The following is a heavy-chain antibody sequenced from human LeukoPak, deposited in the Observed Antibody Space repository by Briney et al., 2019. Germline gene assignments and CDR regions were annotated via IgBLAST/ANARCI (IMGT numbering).Heavy chain of an antibody. V-gene: IGHV4-30-4*01. J-gene: IGHJ6*02. D-gene: IGHD1-7*01. CDR2: IYYSGST. Sequence: SQTLFLTCTVSGGSISSGDYYWSWIRQPPGKGLEWIGYIYYSGSTYYNPSLKSRVTISVDTSKNQFSLKLSSVTAADTAVYYCARVAGTTRTYYYYGMDVWGQGTTVTVSS. CDR1: GGSISSGDYY. CDR3: ARVAGTTRTYYYYGMDV.